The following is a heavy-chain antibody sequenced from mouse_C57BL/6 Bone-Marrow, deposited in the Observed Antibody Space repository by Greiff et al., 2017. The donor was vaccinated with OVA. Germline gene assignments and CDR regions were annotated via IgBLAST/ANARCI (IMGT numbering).Heavy chain of an antibody. V-gene: IGHV10-1*01. CDR1: GFSFNTYA. J-gene: IGHJ3*01. CDR2: IRSKSNNYAT. D-gene: IGHD1-1*01. Sequence: DVKLVESGGGLVQPKGSLKLSCAASGFSFNTYAMNWVRQAPGKGLEWVARIRSKSNNYATYYADSVKDRFTISRDDSESMLYLQMNNLKTEDAAMYYCVRDLLAYWGQGTLVTVSA. CDR3: VRDLLAY.